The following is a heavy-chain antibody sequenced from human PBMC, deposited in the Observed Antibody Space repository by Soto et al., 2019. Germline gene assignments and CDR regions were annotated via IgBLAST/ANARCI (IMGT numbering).Heavy chain of an antibody. CDR1: GFTFGDYA. Sequence: LGGSLRLSCTASGFTFGDYAMSWVRQAPGKGLEWVGFIRSKAYGGTTEYAASVKGRFTISRDDSKSIAYLQMNSLKTEDTAVYYCTRVVAAPGSNWFDPWGQGTLVTVSS. J-gene: IGHJ5*02. CDR2: IRSKAYGGTT. D-gene: IGHD6-6*01. V-gene: IGHV3-49*04. CDR3: TRVVAAPGSNWFDP.